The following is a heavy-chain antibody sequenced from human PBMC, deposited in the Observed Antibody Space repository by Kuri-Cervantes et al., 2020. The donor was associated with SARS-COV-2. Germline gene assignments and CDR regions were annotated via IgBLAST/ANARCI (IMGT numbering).Heavy chain of an antibody. CDR2: ISSSGSII. CDR3: ARRVTFYYYMDV. D-gene: IGHD2/OR15-2a*01. CDR1: GFTFSDYY. Sequence: LSLTCAASGFTFSDYYMSWIRQAPGKGLEWVSYISSSGSIIYYADSVKGRFTISRDNAKNSLYLQMNSLRAEDTAVYYCARRVTFYYYMDVWGKGTTVTVSS. V-gene: IGHV3-11*04. J-gene: IGHJ6*03.